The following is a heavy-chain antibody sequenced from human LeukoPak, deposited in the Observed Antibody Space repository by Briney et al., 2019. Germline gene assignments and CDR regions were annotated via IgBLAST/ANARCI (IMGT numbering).Heavy chain of an antibody. D-gene: IGHD6-19*01. J-gene: IGHJ4*02. CDR3: ARAVKYRSGPLTDLLPYYFDY. CDR2: INTNSGGT. V-gene: IGHV1-2*02. CDR1: GYTFTGYY. Sequence: ASVKVSRKASGYTFTGYYMHWVRQAPGQGLEWMGWINTNSGGTNYAQESQGRVTITRDTSANTAYMELSSLRSEDMALYYCARAVKYRSGPLTDLLPYYFDYWGQGTLVTVSS.